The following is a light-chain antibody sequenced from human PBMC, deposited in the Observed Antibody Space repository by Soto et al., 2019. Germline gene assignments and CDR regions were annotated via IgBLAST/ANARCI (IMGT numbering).Light chain of an antibody. CDR3: MQALQTPNT. CDR2: LGS. V-gene: IGKV2-28*01. Sequence: DIVITQSPLSLPVTPVDPASISCRSSQILLYSDGYNYVDWYLQKPGQSPQLLVYLGSNRASGVPDRFSGSGSGTDFTLKISRVEAEDVGLYYCMQALQTPNTFGQGTRLEIK. CDR1: QILLYSDGYNY. J-gene: IGKJ5*01.